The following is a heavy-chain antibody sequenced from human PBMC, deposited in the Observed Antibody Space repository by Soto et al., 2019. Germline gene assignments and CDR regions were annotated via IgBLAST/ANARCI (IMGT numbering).Heavy chain of an antibody. CDR3: ASFLVYSYGNHYDVMDF. Sequence: GGSLRLSCAASGFTFSSYAMSWVRQAPGKGLEWVSAISGSGGSTYYADSVKGRFTISRDNSKNTLYLQMNSLRAEDTAVYYCASFLVYSYGNHYDVMDFWTQRSSV. CDR1: GFTFSSYA. V-gene: IGHV3-23*01. CDR2: ISGSGGST. D-gene: IGHD5-18*01. J-gene: IGHJ6*02.